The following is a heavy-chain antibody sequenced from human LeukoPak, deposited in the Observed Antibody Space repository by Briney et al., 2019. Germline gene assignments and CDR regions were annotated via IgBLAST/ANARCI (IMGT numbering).Heavy chain of an antibody. CDR1: GYTLTELS. D-gene: IGHD4-17*01. CDR2: FDPEDGET. Sequence: ASVKVSCKVSGYTLTELSMHWVRQAPGKGLEWMGGFDPEDGETIYAQKFQGRVTMTEGTSTDTAYMELSSLRSEDTAVYYCATPRDYGDYGFDYWGQGTLVTVSP. J-gene: IGHJ4*02. V-gene: IGHV1-24*01. CDR3: ATPRDYGDYGFDY.